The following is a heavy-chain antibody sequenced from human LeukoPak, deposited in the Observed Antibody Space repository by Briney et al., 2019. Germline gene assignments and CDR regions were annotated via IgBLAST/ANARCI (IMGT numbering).Heavy chain of an antibody. Sequence: GGSLRLSCAASGFTFINYGMHWVRQAPGKGLEWVAVISYDGTNKYYADSVKGRFTISRDNSKNTLYLQMNSLKTDDTAVYYCANYGDYQYFDYWGQGTLVTVSS. CDR3: ANYGDYQYFDY. D-gene: IGHD4-17*01. V-gene: IGHV3-30*18. CDR1: GFTFINYG. CDR2: ISYDGTNK. J-gene: IGHJ4*02.